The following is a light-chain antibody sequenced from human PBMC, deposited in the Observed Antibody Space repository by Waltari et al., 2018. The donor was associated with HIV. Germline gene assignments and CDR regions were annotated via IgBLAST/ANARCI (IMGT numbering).Light chain of an antibody. Sequence: QSALTQPRSVSGSPGQSVTISCIGTSSDVGGYDFVSWYQQHPGKAPKLMIYDVGKRPSGVPARFSGSKSGNTASLTISGLQAGDEADYFCCSYAGNFFVFGTGTQVSVL. CDR1: SSDVGGYDF. CDR3: CSYAGNFFV. J-gene: IGLJ1*01. CDR2: DVG. V-gene: IGLV2-11*01.